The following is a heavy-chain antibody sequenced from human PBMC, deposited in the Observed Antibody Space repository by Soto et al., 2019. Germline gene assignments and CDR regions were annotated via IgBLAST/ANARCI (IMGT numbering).Heavy chain of an antibody. V-gene: IGHV3-23*01. Sequence: GGSLRLSCAASGFTFSSYAMSWVRQAPGKGLEWVSAISGSGGSTYYADSVKGRFTISRDNSKNTLYLQMNSLRAEDTAVYYCARIIAARPPYYYRMDVWGQGTTVTVSS. CDR1: GFTFSSYA. D-gene: IGHD6-6*01. CDR2: ISGSGGST. J-gene: IGHJ6*02. CDR3: ARIIAARPPYYYRMDV.